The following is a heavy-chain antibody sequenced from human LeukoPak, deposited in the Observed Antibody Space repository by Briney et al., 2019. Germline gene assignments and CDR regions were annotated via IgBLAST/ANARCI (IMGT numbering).Heavy chain of an antibody. V-gene: IGHV1-24*01. D-gene: IGHD4-17*01. CDR1: GYTLTELS. CDR3: ATHATSLGKAIDYGDPIYYYYGMDV. J-gene: IGHJ6*02. Sequence: GASVKVSCKVSGYTLTELSMHWVRQAPGKGLEWMGCFDPEDGETIYAQKFQGRVTMTEDTSTDTAYMELSSLRSEDTAVYYCATHATSLGKAIDYGDPIYYYYGMDVWGQGTTVTVSS. CDR2: FDPEDGET.